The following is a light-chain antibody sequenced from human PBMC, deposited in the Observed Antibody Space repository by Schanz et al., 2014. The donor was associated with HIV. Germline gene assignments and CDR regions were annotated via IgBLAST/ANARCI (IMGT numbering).Light chain of an antibody. CDR3: QSYDSSLTVV. Sequence: QSALTQPASVSGSPGQSISISCTGTSSDIGPYNCVSWYQQRPGKAPKLVISGVDYRPSGVSSRFSGSKSGSAASLTISGLQAEDEADYYCQSYDSSLTVVFGGGTKLTVL. J-gene: IGLJ2*01. V-gene: IGLV2-14*03. CDR2: GVD. CDR1: SSDIGPYNC.